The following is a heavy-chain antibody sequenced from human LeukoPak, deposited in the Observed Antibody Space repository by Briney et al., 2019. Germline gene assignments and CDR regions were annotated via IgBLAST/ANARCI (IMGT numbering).Heavy chain of an antibody. V-gene: IGHV4-39*01. D-gene: IGHD3-10*01. J-gene: IGHJ6*03. CDR3: ASWGSYGSGRGFYYYYYMDV. CDR1: GGSISSSSYY. CDR2: IYYSGST. Sequence: SETLSLTCTVSGGSISSSSYYWGWIRQPPGKGLEWIGSIYYSGSTYYNPSLKSRVTISVDTSKNQFSLKLSSVTAAGTAVYYCASWGSYGSGRGFYYYYYMDVWGKGTTVTVSS.